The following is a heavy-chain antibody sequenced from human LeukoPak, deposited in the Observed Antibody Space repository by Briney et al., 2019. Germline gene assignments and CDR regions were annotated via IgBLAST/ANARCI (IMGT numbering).Heavy chain of an antibody. CDR1: GYTXTVYY. CDR2: INPNSGST. CDR3: ARESAIAAAGRLDQSFDY. V-gene: IGHV1-2*02. J-gene: IGHJ4*02. Sequence: ASVKVSCKASGYTXTVYYMHRVRQAPGQGLEWMEWINPNSGSTNYAQKFQGRVTMTRDTSISTAYMELSRLRSDDTAVYYCARESAIAAAGRLDQSFDYWAQGTLVTVSS. D-gene: IGHD6-13*01.